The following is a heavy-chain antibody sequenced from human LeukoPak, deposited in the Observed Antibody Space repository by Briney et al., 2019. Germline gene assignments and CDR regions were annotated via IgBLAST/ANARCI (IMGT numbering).Heavy chain of an antibody. Sequence: PGASLRLSCAASGFTVSSNYMSWVRQAPGKGLEWVSLIYSGGSTYYADSVKGRFTLSRDNSKNTLYLQMNSLRAEDTAVYYCASERTPSRYYYYYGMDVWGQGTTVTVSS. J-gene: IGHJ6*02. V-gene: IGHV3-66*01. D-gene: IGHD1/OR15-1a*01. CDR3: ASERTPSRYYYYYGMDV. CDR1: GFTVSSNY. CDR2: IYSGGST.